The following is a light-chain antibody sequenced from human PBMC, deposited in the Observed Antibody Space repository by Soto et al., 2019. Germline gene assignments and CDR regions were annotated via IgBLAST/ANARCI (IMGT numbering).Light chain of an antibody. CDR3: QQYNNWPPLT. CDR1: PRGSKN. CDR2: GAS. J-gene: IGKJ1*01. V-gene: IGKV3-15*01. Sequence: IVNKQSPTTLSFSPGERATLPCRAHPRGSKNLARYQQKPGQAPRPLIYGASTKATGIPARFSGSGSGTEFTLTISSLQSEDFAVYYCQQYNNWPPLTFGQGTKVEIK.